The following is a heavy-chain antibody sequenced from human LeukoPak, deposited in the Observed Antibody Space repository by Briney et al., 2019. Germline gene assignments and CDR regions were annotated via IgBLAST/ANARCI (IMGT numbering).Heavy chain of an antibody. D-gene: IGHD1-26*01. Sequence: ASVKVSCKASGYTFISYGISWVRQAPGQGLEWMGWISVYNGNTNYAQKLQGRVTMTTDTSTSTAYMELRSLTSDDTAVYYCARGLGSETYYGYWGQGTLVTVSS. V-gene: IGHV1-18*01. J-gene: IGHJ4*02. CDR3: ARGLGSETYYGY. CDR2: ISVYNGNT. CDR1: GYTFISYG.